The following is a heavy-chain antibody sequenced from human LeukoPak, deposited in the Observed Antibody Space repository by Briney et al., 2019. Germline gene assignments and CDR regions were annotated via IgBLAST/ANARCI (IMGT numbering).Heavy chain of an antibody. D-gene: IGHD4-11*01. Sequence: ASVRVSCKTSGYKFLSHGISWVRQAPGQGLEWLGWIRADNGDTRFAQKFQGRFTMTADTSTSTAHMELRSLRSDDTAVYYCARDWPTVIADFWGQGTLVTVSS. CDR2: IRADNGDT. CDR3: ARDWPTVIADF. J-gene: IGHJ1*01. V-gene: IGHV1-18*04. CDR1: GYKFLSHG.